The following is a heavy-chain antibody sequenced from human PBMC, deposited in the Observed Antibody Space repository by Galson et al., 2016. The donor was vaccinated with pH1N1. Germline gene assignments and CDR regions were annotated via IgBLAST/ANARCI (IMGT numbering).Heavy chain of an antibody. CDR2: IYSSGST. J-gene: IGHJ5*02. CDR3: ARIPQGVGPFGWFDP. Sequence: QVQLQESGPGLVKPPETLSLTCAVSGASFSSRNWWSWVRQAPGKGLAWIGEIYSSGSTNYNPSLKSRVTISVSTSRNQVSLNRRSVTAADTAVYYCARIPQGVGPFGWFDPWGQGTLVVVSS. V-gene: IGHV4-4*03. D-gene: IGHD3-16*01. CDR1: GASFSSRNW.